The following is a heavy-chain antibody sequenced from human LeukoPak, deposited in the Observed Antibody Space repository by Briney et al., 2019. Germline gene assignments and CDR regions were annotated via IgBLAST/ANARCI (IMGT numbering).Heavy chain of an antibody. CDR3: TTGCSSTSCDIDY. V-gene: IGHV3-73*01. CDR2: IRSKANSYAT. D-gene: IGHD2-2*01. J-gene: IGHJ4*02. CDR1: GFTFSGSA. Sequence: QPGGSLKLSCAASGFTFSGSAMHWVRQASGKGLEWAGRIRSKANSYATAYAASVKGRFTISRDDSKNTAYLQMNSLKTEDTAVYYCTTGCSSTSCDIDYWGQGTLVTVSS.